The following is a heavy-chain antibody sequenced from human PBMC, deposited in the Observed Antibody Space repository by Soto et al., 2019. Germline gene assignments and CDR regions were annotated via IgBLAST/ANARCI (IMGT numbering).Heavy chain of an antibody. D-gene: IGHD3-9*01. J-gene: IGHJ4*02. Sequence: QITLKESGPTLVKPTQTLTLTCTVSGFSLTANGVGVAWIRQPPGQALQLLALIYWDGDRRYSPSLKSRLSTATDTTKNHVVLRMTNRDPVDTATYYCAHSVYFADWGTGIRVTVPS. CDR1: GFSLTANGVG. CDR2: IYWDGDR. V-gene: IGHV2-5*02. CDR3: AHSVYFAD.